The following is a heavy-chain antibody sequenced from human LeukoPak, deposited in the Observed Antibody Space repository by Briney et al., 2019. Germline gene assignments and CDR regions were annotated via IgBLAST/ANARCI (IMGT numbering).Heavy chain of an antibody. CDR3: ARDVFRARYSSSWYLPY. D-gene: IGHD6-13*01. CDR1: GYTFTAYY. Sequence: ASVKVSCKASGYTFTAYYMHWVRQAPGQGLEWMGWINCNSGVTKYAQKFQDRVTMTRDTSISTAYMELSRLRSDDTAVYYCARDVFRARYSSSWYLPYWGQGTLVTVSS. J-gene: IGHJ4*02. V-gene: IGHV1-2*02. CDR2: INCNSGVT.